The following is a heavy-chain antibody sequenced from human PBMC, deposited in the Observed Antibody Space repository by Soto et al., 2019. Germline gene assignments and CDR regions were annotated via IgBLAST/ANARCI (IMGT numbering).Heavy chain of an antibody. CDR1: GDSVSSASFY. V-gene: IGHV4-61*01. D-gene: IGHD5-12*01. CDR3: ARVKSGRNWFDP. CDR2: IYFSGST. J-gene: IGHJ5*02. Sequence: LSLTCTVSGDSVSSASFYWIWIRQAPGKGLEWIGFIYFSGSTNYNPSLKSRVTMSLDTSKNQFSLKLRSVTPADTAVYFCARVKSGRNWFDPWGQGTLVTVSS.